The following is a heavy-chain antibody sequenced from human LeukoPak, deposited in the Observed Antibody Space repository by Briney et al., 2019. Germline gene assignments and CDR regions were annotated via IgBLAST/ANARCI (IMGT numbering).Heavy chain of an antibody. J-gene: IGHJ2*01. CDR3: ARGTVTQDWYFDL. D-gene: IGHD4-17*01. V-gene: IGHV3-48*01. Sequence: GGSLRLSCAASGFTFSSYWMHWVRQAPGKGLEWISYISHSSSAMYYADSVKGRFTISRDNAKNSLFLQMSSLRAEDTALYYCARGTVTQDWYFDLWGRGTLVTVSS. CDR2: ISHSSSAM. CDR1: GFTFSSYW.